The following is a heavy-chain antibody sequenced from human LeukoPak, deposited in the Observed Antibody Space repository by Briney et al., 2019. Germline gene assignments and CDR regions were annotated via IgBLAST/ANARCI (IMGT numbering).Heavy chain of an antibody. CDR1: GFTFSSYG. CDR3: ARHLGSAALDY. Sequence: PGRSLRLSCAASGFTFSSYGMHWVRQAPGKGLEWVANIKQDGSEKYYVDSVKGRFTISRDNAKNSLYLQMNSLRAEDTAIYYCARHLGSAALDYWGQGTLVTVSS. D-gene: IGHD6-13*01. J-gene: IGHJ4*02. V-gene: IGHV3-7*03. CDR2: IKQDGSEK.